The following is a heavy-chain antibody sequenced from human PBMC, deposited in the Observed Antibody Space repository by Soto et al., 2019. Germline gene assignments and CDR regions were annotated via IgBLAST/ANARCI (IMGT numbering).Heavy chain of an antibody. CDR3: ARTDTLYYDSSGHYYFDY. J-gene: IGHJ4*02. CDR1: GGSISSGDYY. D-gene: IGHD3-22*01. CDR2: IYYSGST. Sequence: PSETLSLTCTVSGGSISSGDYYWSWIRQPPGKGLEWIGYIYYSGSTYYNPSLKSRVTISVDTSKNQFSLKLSSVTAADTAVYYCARTDTLYYDSSGHYYFDYWGQGTLVTVSS. V-gene: IGHV4-30-4*01.